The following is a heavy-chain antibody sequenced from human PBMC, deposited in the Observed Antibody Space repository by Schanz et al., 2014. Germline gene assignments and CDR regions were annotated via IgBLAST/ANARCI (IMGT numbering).Heavy chain of an antibody. CDR1: GYTFSSYG. J-gene: IGHJ4*02. Sequence: QVQLVQSGAEVKKPGASVKVSCKTSGYTFSSYGITWVRQAPGQGLEWMGKIIPVLNIATYAQRFQGRVSITADTSTNTAYMELSSLTSEDTAVYYCARGYGDSPTDFWGQGTLXTVSS. CDR3: ARGYGDSPTDF. CDR2: IIPVLNIA. D-gene: IGHD4-17*01. V-gene: IGHV1-69*04.